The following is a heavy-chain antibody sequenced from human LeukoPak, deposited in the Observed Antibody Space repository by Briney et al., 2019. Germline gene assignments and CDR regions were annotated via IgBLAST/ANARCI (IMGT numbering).Heavy chain of an antibody. Sequence: PGGSLRLSCAASGFTFSSYEMNWVRQAPGKGLEWVAFIRYDGSNKYYADSVKGRFSISRDNSKNTPYLQMNSLRAEDTAVYYCARARSAWSRFDYWGQGILVTVSS. D-gene: IGHD6-19*01. V-gene: IGHV3-30*02. CDR1: GFTFSSYE. CDR2: IRYDGSNK. CDR3: ARARSAWSRFDY. J-gene: IGHJ4*02.